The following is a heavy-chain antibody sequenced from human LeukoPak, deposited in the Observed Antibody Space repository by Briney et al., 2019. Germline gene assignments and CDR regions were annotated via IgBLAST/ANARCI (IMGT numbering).Heavy chain of an antibody. Sequence: SVKVSCKASGGTFSSYAISWVRQAPGQGLEWMGGIIPIFGIANYAQKFQGRVTITADESTSTAYMELSSLRSEDTAVYYCARDTRHRYCSSSSCYRGWFDPWGQGTLVTVSS. D-gene: IGHD2-2*01. CDR1: GGTFSSYA. CDR3: ARDTRHRYCSSSSCYRGWFDP. V-gene: IGHV1-69*13. J-gene: IGHJ5*02. CDR2: IIPIFGIA.